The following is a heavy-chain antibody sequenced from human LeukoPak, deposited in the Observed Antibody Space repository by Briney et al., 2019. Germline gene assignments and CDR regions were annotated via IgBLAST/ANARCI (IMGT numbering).Heavy chain of an antibody. Sequence: SETLPLTCTVSGGSISSYYWSWIRQPPGKGLEWIGYIYYSGSTNYNPSLKSRVTISVDTSKNQFSLKLSSVTAADTAVYYCARSQTYYDILTGYYPGKLDYWGQGTLVTVSS. CDR2: IYYSGST. V-gene: IGHV4-59*01. CDR1: GGSISSYY. CDR3: ARSQTYYDILTGYYPGKLDY. D-gene: IGHD3-9*01. J-gene: IGHJ4*02.